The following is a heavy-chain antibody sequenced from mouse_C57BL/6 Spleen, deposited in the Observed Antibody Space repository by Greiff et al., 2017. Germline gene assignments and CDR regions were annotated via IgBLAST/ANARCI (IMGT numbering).Heavy chain of an antibody. CDR1: GFTFSDYG. J-gene: IGHJ1*03. CDR3: ARGGSSYRYFDV. Sequence: DVKLVESGGGLVKPGGSLTLSCAASGFTFSDYGMHWVRQAPEKGLEWVAYFSSGRSTIYYADTVKGRFPISSDNAKNTLFLQRTSLRSKDTAMYYCARGGSSYRYFDVWGTGTTVTVSS. CDR2: FSSGRSTI. V-gene: IGHV5-17*01. D-gene: IGHD1-1*01.